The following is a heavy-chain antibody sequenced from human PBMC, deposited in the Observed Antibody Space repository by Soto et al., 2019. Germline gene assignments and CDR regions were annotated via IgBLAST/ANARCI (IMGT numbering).Heavy chain of an antibody. D-gene: IGHD3-22*01. J-gene: IGHJ4*02. CDR1: GFTFSSYS. Sequence: EVQLVESGGGLVKPGGSLRLSCAASGFTFSSYSMNWVRQAPGKGLEWVSSISSSSSYIYYADSVKGRFTISRDNAKNSLYLQMNSLRAEDTAVYYCARDYYDSGGYLAPLDYWGQGTLVTVSS. V-gene: IGHV3-21*01. CDR2: ISSSSSYI. CDR3: ARDYYDSGGYLAPLDY.